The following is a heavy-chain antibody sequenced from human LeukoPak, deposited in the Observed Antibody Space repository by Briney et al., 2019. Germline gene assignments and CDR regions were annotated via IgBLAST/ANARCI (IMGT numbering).Heavy chain of an antibody. Sequence: GGSLRPSCAASGFTFSDYDLHWVRQATGKGLEWVSAIGTAGDTYYTGSVKGRFTISRENAKNSLYLQMNSLRAGDTAVYYCARVAKERVGGVYYFDYWGQGTLVTVSS. CDR3: ARVAKERVGGVYYFDY. CDR1: GFTFSDYD. CDR2: IGTAGDT. V-gene: IGHV3-13*01. D-gene: IGHD1-1*01. J-gene: IGHJ4*02.